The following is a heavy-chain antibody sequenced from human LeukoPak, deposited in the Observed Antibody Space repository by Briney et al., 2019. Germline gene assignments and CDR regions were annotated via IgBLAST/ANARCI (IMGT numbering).Heavy chain of an antibody. CDR2: VDPEDGET. J-gene: IGHJ4*02. CDR3: ATGFGYYFDY. Sequence: ASVKVSCKVSGYTFTDYYMHWVPQAPGKGLEWMGLVDPEDGETIYAEKFQGRVTITADTSTDTAYMELSSLRSEDTAVYYCATGFGYYFDYWGQGTLVTVSS. D-gene: IGHD3-10*01. CDR1: GYTFTDYY. V-gene: IGHV1-69-2*01.